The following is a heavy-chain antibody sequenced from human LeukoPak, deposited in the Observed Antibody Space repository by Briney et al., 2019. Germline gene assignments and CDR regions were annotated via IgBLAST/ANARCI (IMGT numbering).Heavy chain of an antibody. Sequence: LPGGSLRLSCAASGFTFSSYWMHWVRQAPGKGLVWVSRINSDGSSTSYADSVKGRFTISRDNAKNTLYLQMNSLRAEDTAVYYCARDRPHYDILTGYYNPNWFDPWGQGTLVTVSS. V-gene: IGHV3-74*01. D-gene: IGHD3-9*01. CDR3: ARDRPHYDILTGYYNPNWFDP. J-gene: IGHJ5*02. CDR2: INSDGSST. CDR1: GFTFSSYW.